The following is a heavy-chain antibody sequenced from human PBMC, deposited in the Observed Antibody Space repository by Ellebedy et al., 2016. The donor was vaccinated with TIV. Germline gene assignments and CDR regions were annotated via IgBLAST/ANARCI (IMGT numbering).Heavy chain of an antibody. CDR2: MNPNSGNT. J-gene: IGHJ5*02. CDR1: GYTFTSYD. D-gene: IGHD3-22*01. CDR3: ARATDSSGYYPENWFDP. Sequence: ASVKVSXKASGYTFTSYDINWVRQATGQGLEWMGWMNPNSGNTGYAQKFQGRVTMTRNTSISTAYMELSSLRSEDTAVYYCARATDSSGYYPENWFDPWGQGTLVTVSS. V-gene: IGHV1-8*01.